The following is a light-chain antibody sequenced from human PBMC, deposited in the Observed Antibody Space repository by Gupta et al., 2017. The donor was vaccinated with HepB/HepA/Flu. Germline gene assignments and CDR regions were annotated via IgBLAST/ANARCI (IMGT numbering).Light chain of an antibody. CDR2: QVS. CDR3: MQGTHWPWT. CDR1: QILVYSNGVTY. Sequence: DVVMTQSPLSLPVTLGQPASISCRSSQILVYSNGVTYLNWFHQRPGNSPRRLIYQVSDRDSGVPDRFSGSGSGTDFTLEISRVEAEDVGIYYCMQGTHWPWTFGQGTKVEIK. V-gene: IGKV2-30*01. J-gene: IGKJ1*01.